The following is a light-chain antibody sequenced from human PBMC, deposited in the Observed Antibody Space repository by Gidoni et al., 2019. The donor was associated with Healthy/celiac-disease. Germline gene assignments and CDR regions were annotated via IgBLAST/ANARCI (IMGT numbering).Light chain of an antibody. CDR3: AAWDDSLNGVV. J-gene: IGLJ2*01. Sequence: SVLPQPPSASGTPGQRVTISCSGSSSNIGSNTVTWYQQLPGTAPKLLIYSNNPRPSGVPDRFSGAKSGTSASLAISGLQSEDEADYYCAAWDDSLNGVVFGGGTKLTVL. V-gene: IGLV1-44*01. CDR1: SSNIGSNT. CDR2: SNN.